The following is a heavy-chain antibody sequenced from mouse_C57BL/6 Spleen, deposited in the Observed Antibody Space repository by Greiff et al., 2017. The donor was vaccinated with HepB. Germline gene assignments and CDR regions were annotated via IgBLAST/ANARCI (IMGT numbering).Heavy chain of an antibody. CDR1: GYSFTSYY. J-gene: IGHJ4*01. D-gene: IGHD4-1*01. CDR2: IYPGSGNT. V-gene: IGHV1-66*01. CDR3: ASAGTEAMDY. Sequence: QVQLQQSGPELVKPGASVKISCKASGYSFTSYYIHWVKQRPGQGLEWIGWIYPGSGNTKYNEKFKGKATLTADTSSSTAYMQLSSLTSEDSAVYYCASAGTEAMDYWGQGTSVTVSS.